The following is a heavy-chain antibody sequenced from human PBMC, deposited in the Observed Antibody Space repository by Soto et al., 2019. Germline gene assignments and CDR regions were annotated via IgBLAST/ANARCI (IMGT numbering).Heavy chain of an antibody. D-gene: IGHD4-17*01. CDR3: AIHGDYILAYYGMDV. CDR1: GYTFTSYD. V-gene: IGHV1-8*01. J-gene: IGHJ6*02. CDR2: MNPNSGNT. Sequence: QVQLVQSGAEVKKPGASVKVSCKASGYTFTSYDINWVRQAPGQGLEWMGWMNPNSGNTGYAQKFPGRVTMTRNTSIRTAYMALSSLRSEDTAVYYCAIHGDYILAYYGMDVWGQGTTVTVSS.